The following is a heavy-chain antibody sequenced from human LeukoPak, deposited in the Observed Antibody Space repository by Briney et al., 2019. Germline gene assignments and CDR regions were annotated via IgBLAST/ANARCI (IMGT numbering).Heavy chain of an antibody. CDR1: GFTFSSHW. CDR2: ISDDGTNT. J-gene: IGHJ4*02. V-gene: IGHV3-74*01. CDR3: ARSPEGFDSSGYFDY. Sequence: GGSLRLSCAASGFTFSSHWMHWVRQAPGKGLVWVSRISDDGTNTNYADSVKGRFTISRDNDKNTLYLQMNSLRAEDTAVYYCARSPEGFDSSGYFDYWGQGTLVTVSS. D-gene: IGHD3-22*01.